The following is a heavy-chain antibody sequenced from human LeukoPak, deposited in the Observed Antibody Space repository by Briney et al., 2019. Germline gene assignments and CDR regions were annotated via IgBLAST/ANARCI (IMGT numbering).Heavy chain of an antibody. J-gene: IGHJ3*02. Sequence: QPGGSLRPSCAASGFTFSSYAMHWVRQAPGKGLEWVAVISYDGSNKYYADSVKGRFTISRDNSKNTLYLQMNSLRAEDTAVYYCARDGRYYYDSSGYREAFDIWGQGTMVTVSS. CDR3: ARDGRYYYDSSGYREAFDI. CDR2: ISYDGSNK. CDR1: GFTFSSYA. D-gene: IGHD3-22*01. V-gene: IGHV3-30-3*01.